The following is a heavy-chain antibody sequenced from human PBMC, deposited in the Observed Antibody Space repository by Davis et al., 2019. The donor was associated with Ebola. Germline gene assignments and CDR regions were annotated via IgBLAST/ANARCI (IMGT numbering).Heavy chain of an antibody. J-gene: IGHJ4*02. Sequence: GGSLRLSCAASGFTFSSYWMSWVRQAPGKGLEWVANIKQDGSEKYYVDSVKDRFTISRDNAKNSLYLQMNSLRAEDTAVYYCSRVSAIRRGGLWQQLAPAYYFDYWGQGTLVTVSS. CDR1: GFTFSSYW. V-gene: IGHV3-7*01. D-gene: IGHD6-13*01. CDR2: IKQDGSEK. CDR3: SRVSAIRRGGLWQQLAPAYYFDY.